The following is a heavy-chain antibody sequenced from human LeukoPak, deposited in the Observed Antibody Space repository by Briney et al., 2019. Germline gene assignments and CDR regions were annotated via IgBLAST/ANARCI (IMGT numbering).Heavy chain of an antibody. CDR1: GFTFSSYA. CDR2: ISYDGSNK. CDR3: ARAGGSVAGHYYYYMDV. V-gene: IGHV3-30*04. D-gene: IGHD6-19*01. J-gene: IGHJ6*03. Sequence: GRSLRLSCAVSGFTFSSYAMLWLRQAPGKGLEGVAVISYDGSNKYYADSVKGGFTIYRDNSKNTLYLQMNSLRAEDTAVYYCARAGGSVAGHYYYYMDVWGKGTTVTVSS.